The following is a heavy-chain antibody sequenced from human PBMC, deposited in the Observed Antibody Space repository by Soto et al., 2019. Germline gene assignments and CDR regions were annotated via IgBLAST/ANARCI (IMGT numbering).Heavy chain of an antibody. D-gene: IGHD3-9*01. J-gene: IGHJ5*02. CDR2: ISWNSGSI. V-gene: IGHV3-9*01. CDR1: GFTFDDYA. CDR3: AKDFYDILTGSNWFDP. Sequence: GGSLRLSCAASGFTFDDYAMHWVRQAPGKGLEWVSGISWNSGSIGYADSVKGRFTISRDNAKNSLYLQMNSLRAEDTALYYCAKDFYDILTGSNWFDPWGQGTLVTVSS.